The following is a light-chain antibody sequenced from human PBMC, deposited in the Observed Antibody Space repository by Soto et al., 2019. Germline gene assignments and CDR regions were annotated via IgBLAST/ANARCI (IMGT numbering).Light chain of an antibody. CDR3: QSYDSSLSAEV. CDR1: SSNIGAGYD. Sequence: QSVLTQPPSVAGAPGQRVTISCTGSSSNIGAGYDVHWYQQLPGTAPKLLIYGNSNRHSGVPDRFSGSKSGTSASLAITGLQAEDEADYYCQSYDSSLSAEVFGGGTKLTVL. CDR2: GNS. V-gene: IGLV1-40*01. J-gene: IGLJ3*02.